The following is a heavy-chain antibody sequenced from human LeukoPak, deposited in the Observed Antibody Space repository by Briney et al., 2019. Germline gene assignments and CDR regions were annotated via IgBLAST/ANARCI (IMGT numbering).Heavy chain of an antibody. Sequence: GSSVKVSCKASGGTFSSYAISWVRQAPGQGLEWMGGIIPIFGTANHAQKFQGRVTITEDESTSTAYMELSSLRSEDTAVYYCASFSYYDFWSGYSWFDPWGQGTLVTVSS. D-gene: IGHD3-3*01. CDR3: ASFSYYDFWSGYSWFDP. J-gene: IGHJ5*02. V-gene: IGHV1-69*01. CDR1: GGTFSSYA. CDR2: IIPIFGTA.